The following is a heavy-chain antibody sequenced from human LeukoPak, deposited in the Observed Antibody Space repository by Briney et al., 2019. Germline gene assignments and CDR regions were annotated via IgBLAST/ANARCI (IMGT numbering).Heavy chain of an antibody. J-gene: IGHJ3*02. CDR2: INPNSGGT. Sequence: GASVKVSCKASGYTFTGYYMHWVRQAPGQGLEWMGWINPNSGGTNYAQKFQGRFTMTRDTSISTAYMELSRLRSNDTAVYYCARGIYSGYQNDAFDIWGQGTMVTVSS. CDR1: GYTFTGYY. V-gene: IGHV1-2*02. CDR3: ARGIYSGYQNDAFDI. D-gene: IGHD5-12*01.